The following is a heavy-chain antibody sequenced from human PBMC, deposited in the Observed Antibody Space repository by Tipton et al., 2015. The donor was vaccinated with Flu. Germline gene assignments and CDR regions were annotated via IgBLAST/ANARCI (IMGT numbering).Heavy chain of an antibody. CDR3: ASKVANWGVWEPLDY. CDR2: INHSGST. D-gene: IGHD7-27*01. Sequence: TLSLTCAVYGGSFSGYYWSWIRQPPGKGLEWIGEINHSGSTNYNPSLKSRVTISADTSKNQFSLKLSSVTAAGTAVYYCASKVANWGVWEPLDYWGQGTLVTVSS. V-gene: IGHV4-34*01. J-gene: IGHJ4*02. CDR1: GGSFSGYY.